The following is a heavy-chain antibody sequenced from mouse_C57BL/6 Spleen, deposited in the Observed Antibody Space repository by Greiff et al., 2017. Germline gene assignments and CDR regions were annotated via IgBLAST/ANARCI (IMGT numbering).Heavy chain of an antibody. V-gene: IGHV1-55*01. D-gene: IGHD3-2*02. CDR3: ARWPTSQATFDAMDY. Sequence: QVQLQQPGAELVKPGASVKMSCKASGYTFTSYWITWVKQRPGQGLEWIGDIYPGSGSTNYNEKFKSKATLTVDTSSSTAYMQLSSLTSEDSAVYYCARWPTSQATFDAMDYWGQGTSVTVSS. CDR2: IYPGSGST. CDR1: GYTFTSYW. J-gene: IGHJ4*01.